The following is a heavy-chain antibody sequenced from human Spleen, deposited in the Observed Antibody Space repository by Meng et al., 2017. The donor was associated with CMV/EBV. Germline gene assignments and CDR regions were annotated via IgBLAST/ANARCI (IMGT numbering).Heavy chain of an antibody. V-gene: IGHV4-34*01. CDR3: ARGSVLVSYGFVIKKVVYHYDY. D-gene: IGHD3-3*01. CDR1: GSC. J-gene: IGHJ4*02. Sequence: GSCRSWFRPPPGHGMALIVEIHHSGSTNYHPSLKSRFTISVDTSKNQFSLKLSSVTASDTAVYYCARGSVLVSYGFVIKKVVYHYDYWGQGTLVTVSS. CDR2: IHHSGST.